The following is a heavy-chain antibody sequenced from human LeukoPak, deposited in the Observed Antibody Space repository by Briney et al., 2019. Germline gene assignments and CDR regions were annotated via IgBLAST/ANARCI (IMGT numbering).Heavy chain of an antibody. CDR1: GDIISNNSAA. J-gene: IGHJ4*02. CDR2: TYYRSKWYN. Sequence: SQTLSLTCALSGDIISNNSAAWNWIRQSPSRGLEWLGRTYYRSKWYNDYVVAVKSRITINPDTSKNQFSLQLNSVTPEDTAVYYCARNFDYWGQGTLVTVSS. V-gene: IGHV6-1*01. CDR3: ARNFDY.